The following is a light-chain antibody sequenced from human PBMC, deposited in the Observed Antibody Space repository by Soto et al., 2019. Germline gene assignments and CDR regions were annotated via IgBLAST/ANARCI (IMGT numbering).Light chain of an antibody. Sequence: QAVVTQPPSVSGAPGQRVTLSCTGNSSNLGAGYDVHWYQQLPGAAPKLVIFGNRNRPSGVPVRFSGSKSGTSASLAITGLQAEDEADYYCQAYDYSLTASVFGGGTKVTVL. J-gene: IGLJ3*02. CDR1: SSNLGAGYD. CDR2: GNR. CDR3: QAYDYSLTASV. V-gene: IGLV1-40*01.